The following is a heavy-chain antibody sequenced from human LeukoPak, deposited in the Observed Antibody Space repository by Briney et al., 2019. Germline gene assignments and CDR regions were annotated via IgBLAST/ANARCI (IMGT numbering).Heavy chain of an antibody. V-gene: IGHV3-23*01. CDR2: ISGSGGST. CDR3: AKGPPGGYCSGGSCDRYYYYYYYMDV. Sequence: GASLRLSCAASGFTFSSYAMSWVRQAPGKGLESVSAISGSGGSTYYADSVKGRFTISRDNSKNTLYLQMNSLRAEDTAVYYCAKGPPGGYCSGGSCDRYYYYYYYMDVWGKGTTLTVSS. CDR1: GFTFSSYA. D-gene: IGHD2-15*01. J-gene: IGHJ6*03.